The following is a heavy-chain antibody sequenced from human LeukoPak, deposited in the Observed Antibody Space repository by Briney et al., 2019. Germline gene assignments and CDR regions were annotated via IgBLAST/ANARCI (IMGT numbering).Heavy chain of an antibody. J-gene: IGHJ4*02. Sequence: PSETLSLTCAVSGGSISSSNWWSWVRQPPGKGLEWIGEIYHSGSTNYNPSLKSRVTISVDKSKNQFSLKLSSVTAADTAVYYCAREGNYYYDSSGYRFVYWGQGTLVTVSS. CDR1: GGSISSSNW. CDR2: IYHSGST. D-gene: IGHD3-22*01. V-gene: IGHV4-4*02. CDR3: AREGNYYYDSSGYRFVY.